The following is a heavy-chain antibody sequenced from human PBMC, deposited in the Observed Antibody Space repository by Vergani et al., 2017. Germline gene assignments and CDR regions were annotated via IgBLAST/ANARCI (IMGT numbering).Heavy chain of an antibody. J-gene: IGHJ6*02. V-gene: IGHV1-69*04. CDR2: IIPILGIA. D-gene: IGHD3-3*01. CDR1: GGTFSSYA. CDR3: ATSITIFGVVISTDYYDGMDV. Sequence: QVQLVQSGAEVKKPGSSVKVSCKASGGTFSSYAISWVRQAPGQGLEWMGRIIPILGIANYAQKFQGRVTITADNSTSTAYMELSSLRSEDTAVYYCATSITIFGVVISTDYYDGMDVWGQGTTVTVSS.